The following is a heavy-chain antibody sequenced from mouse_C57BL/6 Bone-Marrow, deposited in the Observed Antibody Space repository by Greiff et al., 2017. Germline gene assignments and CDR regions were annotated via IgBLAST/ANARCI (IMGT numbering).Heavy chain of an antibody. CDR3: ASGDYVPFAY. CDR1: GYTFTDYY. V-gene: IGHV1-76*01. J-gene: IGHJ3*01. Sequence: QVQLQQSGAELVRPGASVKLSCKASGYTFTDYYINWVKQRPGQGLEWIARIYPGSGNTYYNEKFKGKATLTAEKSSSTAYMQLSSLTSEDSAVYFCASGDYVPFAYWGQGTLVTVSA. CDR2: IYPGSGNT. D-gene: IGHD2-4*01.